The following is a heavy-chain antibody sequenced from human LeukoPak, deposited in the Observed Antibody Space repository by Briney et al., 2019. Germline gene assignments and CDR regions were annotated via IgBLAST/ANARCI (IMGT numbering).Heavy chain of an antibody. D-gene: IGHD3-10*01. CDR2: INHSGST. CDR1: GGSFSGYY. CDR3: ARQSSYYHGSGSYYRARADDY. Sequence: SETLSLTCAVYGGSFSGYYWSWIRQPPGKGLEWIGEINHSGSTNYNPSLKSRVTISVDTSKNQFSLKLSSVTAADTAVYYCARQSSYYHGSGSYYRARADDYWGQGTLVTVSS. V-gene: IGHV4-34*01. J-gene: IGHJ4*02.